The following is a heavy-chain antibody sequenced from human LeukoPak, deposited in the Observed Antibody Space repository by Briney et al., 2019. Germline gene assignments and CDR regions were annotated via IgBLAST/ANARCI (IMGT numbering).Heavy chain of an antibody. Sequence: GGSLRLSCAASGFTFSRHWMHWVRQGPGKGLVWVSRIKSDGTYTAHADSVKGRFTISRDNAKNTLYLQMNSLRVDDTAVYYCAREDLWEGAFDCWGQGTLVTVSS. D-gene: IGHD3-3*01. CDR2: IKSDGTYT. V-gene: IGHV3-74*01. CDR1: GFTFSRHW. CDR3: AREDLWEGAFDC. J-gene: IGHJ4*02.